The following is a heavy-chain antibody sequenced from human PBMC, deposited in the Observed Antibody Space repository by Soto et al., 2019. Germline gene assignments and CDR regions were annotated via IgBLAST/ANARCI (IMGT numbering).Heavy chain of an antibody. J-gene: IGHJ3*02. Sequence: GGSLRLSCAASGFTVSSNYMSWVRQAPGKGLEWVSVIYSGGSTYYADSVKGRFTISRDNSKNTLYLQMNSLRAEDTAVYYCAREKWLVRRNDPFDIWGQGTMVTVSS. CDR2: IYSGGST. V-gene: IGHV3-66*01. CDR1: GFTVSSNY. CDR3: AREKWLVRRNDPFDI. D-gene: IGHD6-19*01.